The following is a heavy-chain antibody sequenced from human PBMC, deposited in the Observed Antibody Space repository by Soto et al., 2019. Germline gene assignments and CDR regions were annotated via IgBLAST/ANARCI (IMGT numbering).Heavy chain of an antibody. J-gene: IGHJ3*02. CDR1: GFTFSSYS. V-gene: IGHV3-21*01. Sequence: EVQLVESGGGLVKPGGSLRLSCAASGFTFSSYSMNWVRQAPGKGLEWVSSISSSSSYIYYADSVKGRFTISRDNAKNSLYLQMNSLRAEDTAVYYCARTLGYCSGGSCFDAFDIWGQGTMVTVSS. CDR3: ARTLGYCSGGSCFDAFDI. D-gene: IGHD2-15*01. CDR2: ISSSSSYI.